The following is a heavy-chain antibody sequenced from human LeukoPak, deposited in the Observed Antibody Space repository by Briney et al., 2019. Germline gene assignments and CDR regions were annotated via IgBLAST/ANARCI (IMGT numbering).Heavy chain of an antibody. Sequence: SVNVPCKPSRGTFRSYAISWVRQPHEPGLEWMAMIIPIFGKTNYAQNFKGRVTITTDESTSTPYMDPSSLRSEDTAVYYCARAGGSGYYYYYMDVWGKGTTVTVSS. J-gene: IGHJ6*03. CDR3: ARAGGSGYYYYYMDV. D-gene: IGHD3-10*01. CDR2: IIPIFGKT. V-gene: IGHV1-69*05. CDR1: RGTFRSYA.